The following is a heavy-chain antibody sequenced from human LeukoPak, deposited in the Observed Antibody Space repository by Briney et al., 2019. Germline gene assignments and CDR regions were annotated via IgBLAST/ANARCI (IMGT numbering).Heavy chain of an antibody. CDR1: GGSISSYY. V-gene: IGHV4-59*01. CDR2: LFYSGST. J-gene: IGHJ4*02. D-gene: IGHD3-10*01. Sequence: SETLSLTCTVSGGSISSYYWSWLRQPPGKGLEWIAYLFYSGSTDYNPSLESRVTISVDTSKNQFSLKLRSVTAADTAVYYCSTVAVIRGVTYFDYWGQGTLVTVSS. CDR3: STVAVIRGVTYFDY.